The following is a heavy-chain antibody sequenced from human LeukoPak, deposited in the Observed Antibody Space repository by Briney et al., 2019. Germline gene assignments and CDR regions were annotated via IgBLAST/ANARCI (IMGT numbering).Heavy chain of an antibody. V-gene: IGHV3-21*01. J-gene: IGHJ4*01. Sequence: PGGSLRLSCAASGFIVSDYNMNWVRQAPGKGLEWVSFIDISGTYITYADSVEGRFTISRDNAKNSLYLQMNSLRAEDTAVYYCARDLSATARAYDYWGQGTLVTVSS. CDR3: ARDLSATARAYDY. CDR1: GFIVSDYN. D-gene: IGHD1-26*01. CDR2: IDISGTYI.